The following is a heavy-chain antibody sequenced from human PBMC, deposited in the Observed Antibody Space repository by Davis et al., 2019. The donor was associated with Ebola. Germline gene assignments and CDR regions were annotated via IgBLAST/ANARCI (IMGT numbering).Heavy chain of an antibody. CDR1: GFTFSSYW. D-gene: IGHD3-3*01. Sequence: GESLKISCAASGFTFSSYWMSWVRQAPGKGLEWVANIKQDGSEKYYVDSVKGRFTISRDNAKNSLYLQMNSLRAEDTAVYYCARHDFCSGSYYYYYGMDVWGQGTTVTVSS. CDR2: IKQDGSEK. V-gene: IGHV3-7*03. J-gene: IGHJ6*02. CDR3: ARHDFCSGSYYYYYGMDV.